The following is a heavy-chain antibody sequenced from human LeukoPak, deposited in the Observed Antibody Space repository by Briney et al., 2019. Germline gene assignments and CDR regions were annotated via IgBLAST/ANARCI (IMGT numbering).Heavy chain of an antibody. D-gene: IGHD1-7*01. Sequence: SETLSLTCTVSGGSISSHYWSWIRQPPGKGLEWIGYIYYSGSTNYNPSLKSRVTISVDTSKNQFSLKLSSVTAADTAVYYCARARGTTNRWFDPWGQGTLVNVSS. J-gene: IGHJ5*02. V-gene: IGHV4-59*11. CDR2: IYYSGST. CDR3: ARARGTTNRWFDP. CDR1: GGSISSHY.